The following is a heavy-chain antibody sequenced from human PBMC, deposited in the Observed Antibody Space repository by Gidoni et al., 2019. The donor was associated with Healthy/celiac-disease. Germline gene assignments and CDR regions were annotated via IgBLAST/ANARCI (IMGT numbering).Heavy chain of an antibody. D-gene: IGHD5-12*01. CDR3: ARDLSGYDLDYYYGMDV. CDR2: ISSSSSYT. V-gene: IGHV3-11*05. Sequence: QVQLVESGGGLVKPGGSLRLSCAASGFTFSDYYMGWIRQAPGKGLEWVSYISSSSSYTNDADSVKGRFTISRDNAKNSLYLQMNSLRAEDTAVYYCARDLSGYDLDYYYGMDVWGQGTTVTVSS. CDR1: GFTFSDYY. J-gene: IGHJ6*02.